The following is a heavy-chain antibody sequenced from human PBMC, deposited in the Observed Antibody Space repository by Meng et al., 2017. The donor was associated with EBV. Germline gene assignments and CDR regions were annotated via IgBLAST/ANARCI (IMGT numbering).Heavy chain of an antibody. Sequence: EVHLVESGGGLVPPGGSLKLSCGASGFIFRDSAMHWVRQASGKGLEWVGRVETKTSKYATAYAASVKGRFSVSRDDSKNMVFLEMNSLKTEDTARYYCWGDLNYGSYWGQGTLVTVSS. D-gene: IGHD3-16*01. V-gene: IGHV3-73*01. J-gene: IGHJ4*02. CDR1: GFIFRDSA. CDR3: WGDLNYGSY. CDR2: VETKTSKYAT.